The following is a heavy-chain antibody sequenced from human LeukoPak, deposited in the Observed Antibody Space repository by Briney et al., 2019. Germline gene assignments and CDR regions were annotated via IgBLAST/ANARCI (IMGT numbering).Heavy chain of an antibody. D-gene: IGHD6-13*01. CDR3: ARGKIAAAGTNKDWFDP. J-gene: IGHJ5*02. Sequence: PSETLSLTCTVSGGSISSSSYYWGWIRQPPGKGREWIGSIYYSRSTYYNPALKSLITISVGTSKNQCSLKLRSVTAAETAVYYCARGKIAAAGTNKDWFDPWGQGTLVTVSS. CDR1: GGSISSSSYY. V-gene: IGHV4-39*07. CDR2: IYYSRST.